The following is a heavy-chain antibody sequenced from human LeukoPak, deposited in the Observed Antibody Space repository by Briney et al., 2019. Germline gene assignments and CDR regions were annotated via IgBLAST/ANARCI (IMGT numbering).Heavy chain of an antibody. CDR2: MSPNSGNT. V-gene: IGHV1-8*01. D-gene: IGHD7-27*01. CDR1: GYTFTSYD. J-gene: IGHJ4*02. Sequence: ASVKVSCKASGYTFTSYDINWVRQATGQRPEWMGWMSPNSGNTGYAQKFQGRVTMTRSTSMSTAYMELSSLRSEDTAVYYCARGPPNWGYDYWGQGTLVTVSS. CDR3: ARGPPNWGYDY.